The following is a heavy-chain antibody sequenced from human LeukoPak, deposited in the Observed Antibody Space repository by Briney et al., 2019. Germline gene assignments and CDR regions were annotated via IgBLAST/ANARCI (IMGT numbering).Heavy chain of an antibody. CDR2: INPNSGGT. J-gene: IGHJ3*01. CDR3: ATTRRYYYDSSGPDAVDL. V-gene: IGHV1-2*02. Sequence: VASVKVSCSASGYTFTSYYIHWVRQAPGQGLEWMGWINPNSGGTNYAQNFQGSITMTRDTSISTAYMELSRLRSDDTAVYYCATTRRYYYDSSGPDAVDLWGQGTRVTVSS. CDR1: GYTFTSYY. D-gene: IGHD3-22*01.